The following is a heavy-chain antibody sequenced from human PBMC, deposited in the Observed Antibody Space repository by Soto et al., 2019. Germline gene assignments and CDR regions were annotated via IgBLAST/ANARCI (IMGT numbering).Heavy chain of an antibody. CDR3: ERHAVAALQFDS. CDR1: GGSISSTSYY. D-gene: IGHD2-15*01. J-gene: IGHJ4*02. CDR2: IYYTGIT. V-gene: IGHV4-39*01. Sequence: SETLSLTCAVSGGSISSTSYYWGWVRQPPGQGLEWTGSIYYTGITYYNPSLKSRVTISVDTSKSQFSLKLSSVIAADTAVYHCERHAVAALQFDSWGQGTLVTVSS.